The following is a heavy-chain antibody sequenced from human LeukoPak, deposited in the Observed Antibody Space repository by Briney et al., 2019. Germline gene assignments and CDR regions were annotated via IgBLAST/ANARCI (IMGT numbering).Heavy chain of an antibody. V-gene: IGHV1-2*02. J-gene: IGHJ6*02. CDR3: ARLYPYSSNNNYYYGMDV. D-gene: IGHD6-13*01. Sequence: ASVKVSCKASGYTFTGYYMHWVRQAPGQGLEWMGWISPNSGGTNYAQKFQGRVTTTRDTSISTAYMELSRLRSDDTAVYYCARLYPYSSNNNYYYGMDVWGQGTTVTVSS. CDR2: ISPNSGGT. CDR1: GYTFTGYY.